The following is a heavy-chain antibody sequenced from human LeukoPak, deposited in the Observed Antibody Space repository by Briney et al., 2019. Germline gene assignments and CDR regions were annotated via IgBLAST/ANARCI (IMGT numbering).Heavy chain of an antibody. CDR1: GGTFSSYA. CDR3: ATPRLTQIPHFDY. CDR2: IIPIFGTA. J-gene: IGHJ4*02. D-gene: IGHD6-6*01. V-gene: IGHV1-69*05. Sequence: SVKVSCKASGGTFSSYAISWVRQAPGQGLEWMGRIIPIFGTANYAQKFQGRATITTDESTSTAYMELSSLRSEDTAVYYCATPRLTQIPHFDYWGQGTLVTVSS.